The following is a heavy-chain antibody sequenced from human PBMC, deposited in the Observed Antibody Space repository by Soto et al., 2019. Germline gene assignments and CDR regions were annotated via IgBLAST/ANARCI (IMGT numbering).Heavy chain of an antibody. J-gene: IGHJ4*02. CDR1: GFSLNTRGVG. Sequence: QITLKESGPTLVKPTQTLTLTCAFSGFSLNTRGVGVGWIRQPPGKALEWLALIYWDNDKRYSPSLKSRLTITKDTPKNHVVLMMTDMDPVDTATYSCAHNNYYGSGSVYWGQGTLITVSS. D-gene: IGHD3-10*01. CDR2: IYWDNDK. CDR3: AHNNYYGSGSVY. V-gene: IGHV2-5*02.